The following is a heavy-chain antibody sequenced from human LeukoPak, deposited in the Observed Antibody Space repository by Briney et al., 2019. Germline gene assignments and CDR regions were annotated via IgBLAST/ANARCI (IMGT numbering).Heavy chain of an antibody. CDR3: ARCLGVPYYDSFGYYADY. J-gene: IGHJ4*02. Sequence: ASVKVSCKASGYTLTSYTISWVRQAPGQGLEWMGWISAYNGNTKYAQKFQGRVTLTTDTSTSTAYMDLRSLRSDDTAVYYCARCLGVPYYDSFGYYADYWGQGTLVTVSS. CDR2: ISAYNGNT. CDR1: GYTLTSYT. V-gene: IGHV1-18*01. D-gene: IGHD3-22*01.